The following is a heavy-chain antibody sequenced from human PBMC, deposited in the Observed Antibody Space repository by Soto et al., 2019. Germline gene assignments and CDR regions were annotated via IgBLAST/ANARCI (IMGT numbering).Heavy chain of an antibody. CDR3: ARGRYGDY. CDR1: GYTFTSYG. J-gene: IGHJ4*02. Sequence: QVHLVQSGAEVKKPGASVKVSCKASGYTFTSYGITWVRQAPGQGLEWMGWISAHNGNTDYAQKLQGRVIVTRDTATRTAYMELRSLISDATAVYYYARGRYGDYWGQGALVTVSS. D-gene: IGHD1-1*01. CDR2: ISAHNGNT. V-gene: IGHV1-18*01.